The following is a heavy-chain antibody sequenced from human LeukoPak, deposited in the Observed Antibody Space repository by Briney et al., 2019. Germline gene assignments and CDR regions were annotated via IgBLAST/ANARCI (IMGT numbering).Heavy chain of an antibody. CDR1: VCTFSSYA. CDR3: ARGPASGSYSN. J-gene: IGHJ4*02. D-gene: IGHD1-26*01. Sequence: SVKVSCKASVCTFSSYAISWVRQARGQGLEWMGGIIPIFGTANYAQKFQGRVTITADESTSTAYMELSSLRSEDTAVYYCARGPASGSYSNWGQGTLVTVSS. CDR2: IIPIFGTA. V-gene: IGHV1-69*13.